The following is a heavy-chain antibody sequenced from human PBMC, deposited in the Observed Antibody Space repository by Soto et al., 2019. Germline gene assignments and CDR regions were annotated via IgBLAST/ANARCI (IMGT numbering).Heavy chain of an antibody. CDR1: GFTFSSHD. V-gene: IGHV3-13*01. D-gene: IGHD3-10*01. Sequence: EVQLVESGGGLVQSGGSLRLSCAASGFTFSSHDMHWVRQATGKGLEWVSTIGTAGDTYYPGSAKGRFTIPRENAKNSLYLQMNSLRARDTAVYYCARGRLSGYCYMDLWGKGTTVTVSS. J-gene: IGHJ6*03. CDR2: IGTAGDT. CDR3: ARGRLSGYCYMDL.